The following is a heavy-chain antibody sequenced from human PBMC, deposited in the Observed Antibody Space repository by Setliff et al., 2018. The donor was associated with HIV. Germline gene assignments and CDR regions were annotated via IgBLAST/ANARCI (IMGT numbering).Heavy chain of an antibody. J-gene: IGHJ4*02. D-gene: IGHD3-10*01. CDR1: GFTFSSYW. Sequence: PGGSLRLSCAASGFTFSSYWMSWVRQAPGKGLEWVANIKQDGSEKYYVDSVKGRFTISRDNAENSLFLQMNSLRGEDTAVYYCALLWPFDYWGQGALVTVSS. V-gene: IGHV3-7*03. CDR3: ALLWPFDY. CDR2: IKQDGSEK.